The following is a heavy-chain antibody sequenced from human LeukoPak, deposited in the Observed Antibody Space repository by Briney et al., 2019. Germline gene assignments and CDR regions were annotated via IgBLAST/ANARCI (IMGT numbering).Heavy chain of an antibody. Sequence: GGSLRLSCAPSGFTFSSYSMNWVRQAPGKGLEWVSSISSSSSYIYYADSVKGRFTISRDNAKNSLYLQMNSLRAEDTAVYYCARDAMVRGVIGDYWGQGTLVTVSS. D-gene: IGHD3-10*01. V-gene: IGHV3-21*01. CDR2: ISSSSSYI. CDR1: GFTFSSYS. J-gene: IGHJ4*02. CDR3: ARDAMVRGVIGDY.